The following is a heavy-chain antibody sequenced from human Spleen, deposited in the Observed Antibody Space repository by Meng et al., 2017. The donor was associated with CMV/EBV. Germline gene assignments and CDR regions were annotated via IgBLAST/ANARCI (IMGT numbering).Heavy chain of an antibody. D-gene: IGHD5-24*01. CDR2: ISSSSSYI. Sequence: GGSLRLSCTVSGYSISSGYYWGWIRQPPGKGLEWVSSISSSSSYIYYADSVKGRFTISRDNAKNSLYLQMNSLRAEDTAVYYCARDLVLESDAFDIWGQGTMVTVSS. J-gene: IGHJ3*02. CDR3: ARDLVLESDAFDI. CDR1: GYSISSGYY. V-gene: IGHV3-21*01.